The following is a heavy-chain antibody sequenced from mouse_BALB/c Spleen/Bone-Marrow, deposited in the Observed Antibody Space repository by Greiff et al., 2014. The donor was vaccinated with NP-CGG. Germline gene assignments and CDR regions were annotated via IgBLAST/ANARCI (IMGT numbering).Heavy chain of an antibody. Sequence: EVKLEESGTVLARPGASVKMSCKASGYSFTSYWMYWIKQRPGQGLEWIGAIYPGNSGTSYNQDFKGKAKLTAVTSASTAYMELSSLTNEDSAVYYCTRSITTAVEFDYRGQGTSLTVSS. CDR2: IYPGNSGT. J-gene: IGHJ2*03. CDR3: TRSITTAVEFDY. V-gene: IGHV1-5*01. CDR1: GYSFTSYW. D-gene: IGHD1-1*01.